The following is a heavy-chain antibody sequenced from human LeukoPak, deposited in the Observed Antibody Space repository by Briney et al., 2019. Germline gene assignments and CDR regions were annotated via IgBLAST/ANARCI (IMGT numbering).Heavy chain of an antibody. D-gene: IGHD7-27*01. CDR2: MRSDGSDI. V-gene: IGHV3-33*01. CDR1: GCTFNTYG. Sequence: PGKSLSLTCEVSGCTFNTYGLHWVRQAPGKGLEWVAVMRSDGSDIDYADSVKGRFTISRDNAKNTLYLQMNRLRAEDTAVYYCARDQSPKWGSGERYFDYWGQGTLVTVSS. J-gene: IGHJ4*02. CDR3: ARDQSPKWGSGERYFDY.